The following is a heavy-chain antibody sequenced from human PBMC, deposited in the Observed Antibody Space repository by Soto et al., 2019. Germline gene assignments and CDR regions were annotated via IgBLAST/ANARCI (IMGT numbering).Heavy chain of an antibody. CDR2: INNGDGDT. Sequence: ASVKVSCKASGYRLRMYALHWVRQAPGQRLEWMAWINNGDGDTIHSQKFQGRVIITRDTSANTVYMELRSLTSEDTAVYYCARPGVAYDAFDIWGQGTMVTVSS. D-gene: IGHD3-3*01. CDR1: GYRLRMYA. J-gene: IGHJ3*02. V-gene: IGHV1-3*04. CDR3: ARPGVAYDAFDI.